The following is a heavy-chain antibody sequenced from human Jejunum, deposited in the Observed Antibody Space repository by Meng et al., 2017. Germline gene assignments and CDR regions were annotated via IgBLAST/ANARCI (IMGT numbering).Heavy chain of an antibody. V-gene: IGHV4-59*01. J-gene: IGHJ4*02. CDR1: GGSTRSYY. D-gene: IGHD5-24*01. CDR3: ARLRNGNNYELDY. Sequence: GSLRLSCTVSGGSTRSYYWSWIRQAPGKTLEWIGCVYYTGGKNYNPSLDSRVTMSIDTSTNQVSLKLTSVTAADTAVYYCARLRNGNNYELDYWGQGTLVTVSS. CDR2: VYYTGGK.